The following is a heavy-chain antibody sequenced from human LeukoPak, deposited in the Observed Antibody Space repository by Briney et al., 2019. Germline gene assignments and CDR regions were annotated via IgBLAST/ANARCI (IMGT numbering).Heavy chain of an antibody. CDR2: INSDGSST. D-gene: IGHD1-14*01. CDR1: GFTFSSYW. CDR3: SRDFNGRNDF. Sequence: GGSLRLSCEASGFTFSSYWMHWVRQAPGKGLVWVSRINSDGSSTSYADSVKGRFTISRDNAKNTLSLEMNSLGDEDTAVYYCSRDFNGRNDFWGQGTLVTVSS. V-gene: IGHV3-74*01. J-gene: IGHJ4*02.